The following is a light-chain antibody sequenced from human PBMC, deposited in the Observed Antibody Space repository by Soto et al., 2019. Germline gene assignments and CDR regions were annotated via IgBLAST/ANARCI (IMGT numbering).Light chain of an antibody. V-gene: IGKV3-20*01. CDR2: GAS. CDR3: QQYGSSPRT. J-gene: IGKJ1*01. CDR1: QSVSRSY. Sequence: EIVLTQSPGTLSLSPGERATLSCRASQSVSRSYLAWYQQKPGQAPRLLIYGASSRATGIPDRFSGGGSGPDFTLTISRLEPEDFAVYYCQQYGSSPRTFGQGTKVEIK.